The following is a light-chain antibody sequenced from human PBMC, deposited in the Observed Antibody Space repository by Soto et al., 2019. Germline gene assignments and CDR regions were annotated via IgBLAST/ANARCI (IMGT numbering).Light chain of an antibody. CDR1: SSDVGGYNF. V-gene: IGLV2-14*01. Sequence: QSALTQPASVSGSPGQSITISCTGTSSDVGGYNFVSWYQQYPGKAPKFIIYDVSNRPSGVSNRFSGSKSGNTASLTISGLRAEDEAEYYCCSYASSSTDVFGTGTKVTVL. J-gene: IGLJ1*01. CDR2: DVS. CDR3: CSYASSSTDV.